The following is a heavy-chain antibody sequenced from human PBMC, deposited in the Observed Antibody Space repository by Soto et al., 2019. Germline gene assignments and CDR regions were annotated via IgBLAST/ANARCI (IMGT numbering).Heavy chain of an antibody. V-gene: IGHV3-30*03. Sequence: QVQLVESGGGVVQPGRSLRLSCAASGFTFSSYGMHWVRQAPGKGLEWVAVISYDGSNKYYADSVKGRFTISRDKSNNRRYLQMNFLIAEGTAEYYCARDYGSGPSYGMDVWCQGATVTVSS. CDR2: ISYDGSNK. CDR3: ARDYGSGPSYGMDV. D-gene: IGHD3-10*01. CDR1: GFTFSSYG. J-gene: IGHJ6*02.